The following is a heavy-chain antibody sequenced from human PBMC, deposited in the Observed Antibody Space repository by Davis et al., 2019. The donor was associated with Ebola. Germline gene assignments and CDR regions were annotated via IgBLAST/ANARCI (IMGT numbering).Heavy chain of an antibody. V-gene: IGHV4-34*01. J-gene: IGHJ6*02. CDR1: GGSFSGYY. Sequence: SETLSLTCAVYGGSFSGYYWSWIRQPPGKGLEWIGEINHSGSTNYNPSLKSRVTIPVDTSKNQFSLKLSSVTAADTAVYYCARQPTVTYYYGMDVWGQGTTVTVSS. D-gene: IGHD4-17*01. CDR3: ARQPTVTYYYGMDV. CDR2: INHSGST.